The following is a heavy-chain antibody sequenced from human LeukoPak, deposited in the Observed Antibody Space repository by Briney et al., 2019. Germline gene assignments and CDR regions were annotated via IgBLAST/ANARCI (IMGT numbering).Heavy chain of an antibody. Sequence: ASVKVSCKASGYTFTSYGISWVRQAPGQGLEWMGWISAYNGNTNFAQKLQGRVAMTTDTSTSTAYMELSSLRSEDTAVYYCARKVPNDSSGYYYRGQFDPWGQGTLVTVSS. D-gene: IGHD3-22*01. CDR1: GYTFTSYG. J-gene: IGHJ5*02. CDR3: ARKVPNDSSGYYYRGQFDP. V-gene: IGHV1-18*01. CDR2: ISAYNGNT.